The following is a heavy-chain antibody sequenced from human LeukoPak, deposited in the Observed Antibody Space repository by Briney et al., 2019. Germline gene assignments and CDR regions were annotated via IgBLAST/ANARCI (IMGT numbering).Heavy chain of an antibody. Sequence: PGGSLRLSCAASGFTFSSYWMTWVRQAPGKGLEWVANIKEDGSEKHYGDSVKARFTISRDNAKNSLYLQMTSLRAEDTAVYYCARAGLLWFGESYFDYWGQGTLVTVSS. V-gene: IGHV3-7*01. CDR1: GFTFSSYW. CDR2: IKEDGSEK. CDR3: ARAGLLWFGESYFDY. D-gene: IGHD3-10*01. J-gene: IGHJ4*02.